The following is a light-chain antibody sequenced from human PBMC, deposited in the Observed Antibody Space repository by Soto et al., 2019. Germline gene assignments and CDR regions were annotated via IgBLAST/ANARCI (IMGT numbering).Light chain of an antibody. CDR3: QHRSNWPLFT. CDR1: QSVSSY. Sequence: EILLTQSPATLSVFSGEGATLSCRASQSVSSYLAWYQQKPGQAPRLLIYDASNRASGIPARLSGSGSGTDFTLTISTLEPEDSAVYYCQHRSNWPLFTFGQGTKLEIK. V-gene: IGKV3-11*01. J-gene: IGKJ2*01. CDR2: DAS.